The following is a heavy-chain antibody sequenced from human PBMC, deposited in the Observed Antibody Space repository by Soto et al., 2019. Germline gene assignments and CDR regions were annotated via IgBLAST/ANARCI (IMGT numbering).Heavy chain of an antibody. CDR3: AKAVIAVVTAEYYYGMDV. CDR1: GFTFSSYG. J-gene: IGHJ6*02. Sequence: GGSLRLSCAASGFTFSSYGMHWVRQAPGKGLEWVAVISYDGSNKYYADSVKGRFTISRDNSKNTLYLQMNSLRAEDTAVYYCAKAVIAVVTAEYYYGMDVWGQGTTVTASS. D-gene: IGHD2-21*02. V-gene: IGHV3-30*18. CDR2: ISYDGSNK.